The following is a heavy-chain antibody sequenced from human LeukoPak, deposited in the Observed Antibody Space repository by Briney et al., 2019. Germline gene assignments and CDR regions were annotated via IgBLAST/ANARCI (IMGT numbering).Heavy chain of an antibody. V-gene: IGHV1-69*04. J-gene: IGHJ4*02. D-gene: IGHD2-15*01. CDR3: ARSGIYCSGGSCYLAY. CDR2: IIPILGIA. CDR1: GGTFSSYA. Sequence: ASVKASCKASGGTFSSYAISWVRQAPGQGLEWMGRIIPILGIANYAQKFQGRVTITADKSTSTAYMELSSLRSEDTAVYYCARSGIYCSGGSCYLAYWGQGTLVTVSS.